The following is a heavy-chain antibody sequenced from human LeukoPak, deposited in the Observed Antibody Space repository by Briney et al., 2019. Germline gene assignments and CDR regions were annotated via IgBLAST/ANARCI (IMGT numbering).Heavy chain of an antibody. Sequence: GESLKISCKTSGYNFNNYWIGWVRQMPGKGLEWLGVIYPGDSETRYRRSFQGQVTISADKSITTAYLQWNSLKASDTAMYYCARWVKADRSDPWGQGTLVTVSS. V-gene: IGHV5-51*01. D-gene: IGHD2-21*01. CDR1: GYNFNNYW. CDR3: ARWVKADRSDP. CDR2: IYPGDSET. J-gene: IGHJ5*02.